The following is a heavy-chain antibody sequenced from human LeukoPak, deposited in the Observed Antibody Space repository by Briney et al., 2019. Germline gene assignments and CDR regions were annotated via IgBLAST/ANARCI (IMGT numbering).Heavy chain of an antibody. CDR3: ARSQSSSLIDY. D-gene: IGHD6-13*01. CDR1: GFSFSAYG. Sequence: SGGFLRLSCAASGFSFSAYGVPWVRQAPGKGLEWVAVIWYDGSSKDYADSVKGRFTLSRDNSKNTLYLQMNSLTVEDTAVYYCARSQSSSLIDYWGQGTLVTVSS. V-gene: IGHV3-33*01. CDR2: IWYDGSSK. J-gene: IGHJ4*02.